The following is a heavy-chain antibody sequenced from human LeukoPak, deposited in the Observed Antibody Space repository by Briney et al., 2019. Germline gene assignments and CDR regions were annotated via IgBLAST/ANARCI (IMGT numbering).Heavy chain of an antibody. J-gene: IGHJ4*02. CDR3: ARDPLKAAAGSGDY. V-gene: IGHV4-39*02. CDR1: GGSISSSSYY. Sequence: PSETLSLTCTVSGGSISSSSYYWGWIRQPPGKGLEWIGSIYYSGSTYYNPSLKSRVTISVDTSKNQFSLKLSSVTAADTAAYYCARDPLKAAAGSGDYWGQGTLVTVSS. D-gene: IGHD6-13*01. CDR2: IYYSGST.